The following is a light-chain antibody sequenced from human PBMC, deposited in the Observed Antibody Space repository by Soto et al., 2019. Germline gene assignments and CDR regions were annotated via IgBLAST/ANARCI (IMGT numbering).Light chain of an antibody. CDR2: KAS. CDR3: QQYNSYPWT. CDR1: QSISSR. J-gene: IGKJ1*01. Sequence: DIQMTQSPSTLSASVGDRATITCRASQSISSRLAWYQQKPGKAPKLLIYKASSLESGVPSTFSGSGSGTEFTLTISSLQPDDFATYHCQQYNSYPWTFGQGTKVEIK. V-gene: IGKV1-5*03.